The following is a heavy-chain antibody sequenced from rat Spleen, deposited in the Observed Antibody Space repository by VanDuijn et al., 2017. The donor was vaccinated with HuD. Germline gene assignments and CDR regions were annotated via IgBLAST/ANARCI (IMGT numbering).Heavy chain of an antibody. CDR2: IWAGGGT. Sequence: QVQLXXSGPGLXXXSXXXSLXXXVSXXXLTXXHVXXXRQLPGKSLVWMGTIWAGGGTNYNSAVQSRLSISRDTSKSQVFLKMNSLQPEDTGTYYCARHLREASGVMDVWGQGASVTVSS. J-gene: IGHJ4*01. D-gene: IGHD4-3*01. CDR3: ARHLREASGVMDV. V-gene: IGHV2-72*01. CDR1: XXXLTXXH.